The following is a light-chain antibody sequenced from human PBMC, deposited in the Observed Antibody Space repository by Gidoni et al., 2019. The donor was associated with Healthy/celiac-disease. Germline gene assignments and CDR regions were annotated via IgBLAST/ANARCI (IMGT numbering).Light chain of an antibody. V-gene: IGKV1-9*01. Sequence: IQLTQSPSSRAASVGDSVTITCRASQGISSYLAWYQQKPGKAPKLLIYAASTLQSGVPSRFSGSGSGTDFTLTISSLQPEDFATYYCQQLNSYPQTFXXXTKLEIK. CDR2: AAS. CDR3: QQLNSYPQT. J-gene: IGKJ2*01. CDR1: QGISSY.